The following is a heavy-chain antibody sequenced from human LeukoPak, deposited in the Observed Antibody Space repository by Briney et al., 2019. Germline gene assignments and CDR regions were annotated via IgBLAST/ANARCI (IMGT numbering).Heavy chain of an antibody. Sequence: GGSLRLSCAASGFTFSSYSMNWVRQAPGKGLEWVSSISSSSSYIYYADSVKGRFTISRDNAKNSLYLQMNSLRAEDTAVYYCARDSRVYYGSGYNWFDPWGQGTLVTVSS. CDR1: GFTFSSYS. V-gene: IGHV3-21*01. J-gene: IGHJ5*02. CDR2: ISSSSSYI. D-gene: IGHD3-10*01. CDR3: ARDSRVYYGSGYNWFDP.